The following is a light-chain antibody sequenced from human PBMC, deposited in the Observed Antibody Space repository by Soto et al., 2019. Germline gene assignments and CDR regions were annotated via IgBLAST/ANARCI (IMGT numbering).Light chain of an antibody. CDR2: AAS. CDR3: QQSYSTLPIT. CDR1: QSISSY. V-gene: IGKV1-39*01. J-gene: IGKJ5*01. Sequence: DIQMTQSPSSLSASVGDRVTITCLASQSISSYLNWYQQKPGKAPKLLIYAASSLQSGVPSRFSGSGSGTDFTLTISSLQPEDFATYYCQQSYSTLPITFVQGTRLEIK.